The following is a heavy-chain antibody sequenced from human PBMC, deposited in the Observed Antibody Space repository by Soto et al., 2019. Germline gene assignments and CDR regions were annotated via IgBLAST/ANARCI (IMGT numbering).Heavy chain of an antibody. J-gene: IGHJ3*02. CDR1: GGSISSGGYY. CDR2: IYYSGST. Sequence: QVQLQESGPGLVKPSQTLSLTCTVSGGSISSGGYYWSWIRQHPGKGLQWIGYIYYSGSTYYNQSRTSGVTIPVHKSKIQFYLMLSSVTAADTALYYCARAPQMALDIWGQGTMVTVSS. CDR3: ARAPQMALDI. V-gene: IGHV4-31*03.